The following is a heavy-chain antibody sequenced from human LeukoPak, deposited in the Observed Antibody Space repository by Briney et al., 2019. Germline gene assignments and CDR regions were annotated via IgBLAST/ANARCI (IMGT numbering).Heavy chain of an antibody. CDR2: ISGSGGST. Sequence: PGGSLRLSCAASGFTFSSYAMSWVRQAPGKGLEWVSAISGSGGSTYYADSVKGRFTISRDNSKNTLYLQMNSLRAEDTAVYYCAKFRDIVVVPAATAFDIWGQGTMVTASS. J-gene: IGHJ3*02. V-gene: IGHV3-23*01. CDR1: GFTFSSYA. D-gene: IGHD2-2*01. CDR3: AKFRDIVVVPAATAFDI.